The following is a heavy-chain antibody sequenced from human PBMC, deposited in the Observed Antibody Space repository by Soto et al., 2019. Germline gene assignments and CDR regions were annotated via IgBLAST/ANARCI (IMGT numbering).Heavy chain of an antibody. CDR2: IWYDGNNK. D-gene: IGHD2-8*01. V-gene: IGHV3-33*01. Sequence: QVPLVESGGGVVQPGRSLRLSCAASGFTFSGYGVHWVRQAPGKGLEWVAVIWYDGNNKYYADSVKGRFTISRDNSKNTLYLQMNSLRAEDTAVYYCARDLYAQPGNGGKYFFDYWGQGTLVTVSS. CDR1: GFTFSGYG. J-gene: IGHJ4*02. CDR3: ARDLYAQPGNGGKYFFDY.